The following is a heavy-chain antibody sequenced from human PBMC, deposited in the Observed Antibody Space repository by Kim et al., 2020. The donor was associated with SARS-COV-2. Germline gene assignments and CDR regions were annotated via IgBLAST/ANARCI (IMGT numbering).Heavy chain of an antibody. CDR3: ARGLGGSSWYINY. J-gene: IGHJ4*02. V-gene: IGHV1-2*02. D-gene: IGHD6-13*01. CDR1: GYTFTGYY. CDR2: INPNSGAT. Sequence: ASVKVSCKASGYTFTGYYIHWVRQAPGQGLEWMGWINPNSGATNYAQKLQGRVTMTRDTSVSTAYMELSRLSFDDTAVYYCARGLGGSSWYINYWGQGT.